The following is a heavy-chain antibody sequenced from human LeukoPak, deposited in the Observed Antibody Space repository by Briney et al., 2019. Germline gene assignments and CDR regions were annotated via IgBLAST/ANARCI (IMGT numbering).Heavy chain of an antibody. CDR1: GFTFSSYA. V-gene: IGHV3-23*01. J-gene: IGHJ6*03. D-gene: IGHD3-22*01. CDR2: ISGSGGST. CDR3: ATRNYDSSGYYYYYYMDV. Sequence: GGSLRLSCAASGFTFSSYAMSWVCQAPGKGLEWVSAISGSGGSTYYADSVKGRFTISRDNSKNTLYLQMNSLRAEDTAVYYCATRNYDSSGYYYYYYMDVWGKGTTVTVSS.